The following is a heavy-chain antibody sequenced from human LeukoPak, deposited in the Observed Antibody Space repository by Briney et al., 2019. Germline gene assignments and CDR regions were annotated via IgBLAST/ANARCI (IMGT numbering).Heavy chain of an antibody. V-gene: IGHV3-9*01. CDR2: ISWSSGSI. D-gene: IGHD5-18*01. Sequence: PGGSLRLSCAASGFTLDDYAMHWVRQAPGKGLEWVSGISWSSGSIGYADSVKGRFTISRDNAKNSLYLQMNSLRAEDTALYYCAKDAHGYSYGPYYFDYWGQGTLVTVSS. J-gene: IGHJ4*02. CDR1: GFTLDDYA. CDR3: AKDAHGYSYGPYYFDY.